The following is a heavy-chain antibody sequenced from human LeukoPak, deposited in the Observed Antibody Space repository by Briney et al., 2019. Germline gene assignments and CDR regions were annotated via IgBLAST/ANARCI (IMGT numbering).Heavy chain of an antibody. CDR3: YGANAEH. D-gene: IGHD4-23*01. V-gene: IGHV3-74*03. CDR2: TNTDGSST. CDR1: GFTFSTYG. J-gene: IGHJ1*01. Sequence: GGSLRLSCAASGFTFSTYGMHWVRQAPGKGLVWVSGTNTDGSSTMYADSVKGRFTIARDNAKNTLYLQMNSLRAEDTAVYYCYGANAEHWGQGTLVTVSS.